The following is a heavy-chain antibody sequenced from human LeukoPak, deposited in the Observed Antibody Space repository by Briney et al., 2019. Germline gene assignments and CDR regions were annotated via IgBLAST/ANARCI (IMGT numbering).Heavy chain of an antibody. CDR1: GFVFSTYG. D-gene: IGHD3-22*01. CDR3: ARHRRPVIVVVITFGYSWFDY. Sequence: GGSLRLSCVASGFVFSTYGMHWVRQAPGKGLEWVAYVRSDGSHDSYADSVTGRFTISRDNAKNSLYLQMNSLRAEDTAVYYCARHRRPVIVVVITFGYSWFDYWGQGTLVTVSS. V-gene: IGHV3-30*02. J-gene: IGHJ5*01. CDR2: VRSDGSHD.